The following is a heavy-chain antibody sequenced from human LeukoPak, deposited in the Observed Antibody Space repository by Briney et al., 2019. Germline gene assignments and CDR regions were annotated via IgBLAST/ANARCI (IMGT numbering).Heavy chain of an antibody. Sequence: SETLSLTCTVSGGSISSYYWSWIRQPAGKGLEWIGRIYTSGSTNYNPSLTSRVTMSVDTSKNQFSLKLSSVTAADTAVYYCAREKYYYDSSGYYRAGWFDPWGQGTLVTVSS. V-gene: IGHV4-4*07. CDR2: IYTSGST. CDR1: GGSISSYY. D-gene: IGHD3-22*01. CDR3: AREKYYYDSSGYYRAGWFDP. J-gene: IGHJ5*02.